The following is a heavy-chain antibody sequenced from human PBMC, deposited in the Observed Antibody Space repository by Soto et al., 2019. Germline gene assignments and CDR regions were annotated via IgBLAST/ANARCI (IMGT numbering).Heavy chain of an antibody. CDR1: GVAFDRGS. CDR3: ARARARDGYNCPGWFDP. V-gene: IGHV1-69*13. Sequence: PVNVAFEAWGVAFDRGSSSSSRQTTKEVLEWMGWFIPIFGIGNYAQKFQGRVTITAEESTSTAYMELSSLRSEDTAVYYCARARARDGYNCPGWFDPWGERPLVTGSS. D-gene: IGHD5-12*01. CDR2: FIPIFGIG. J-gene: IGHJ5*02.